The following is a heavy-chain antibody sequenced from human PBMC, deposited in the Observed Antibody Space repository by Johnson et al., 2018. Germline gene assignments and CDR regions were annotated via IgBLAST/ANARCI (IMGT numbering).Heavy chain of an antibody. Sequence: QVQLVQSGAEVKKPGASVKVSCKASGYTLTSYDINWVRQATGQGLEWVGWMNPNSGHTGDAQKFQGRVTMTRNTSIRTAYMELSSLKSEDTAVYYCAREGYGDKDAFDIWGQGTMVTVSS. J-gene: IGHJ3*02. V-gene: IGHV1-8*01. CDR3: AREGYGDKDAFDI. CDR2: MNPNSGHT. D-gene: IGHD4-17*01. CDR1: GYTLTSYD.